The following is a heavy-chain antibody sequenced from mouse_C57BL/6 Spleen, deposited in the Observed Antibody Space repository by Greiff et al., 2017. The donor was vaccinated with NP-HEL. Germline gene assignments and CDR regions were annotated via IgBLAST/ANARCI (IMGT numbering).Heavy chain of an antibody. CDR2: ISSGSSTI. CDR3: ARDYYLWYFDY. V-gene: IGHV5-17*01. J-gene: IGHJ2*01. Sequence: DVKLVESGGGLVKPGGSLKLSCAASGFTFSDYGMHWVRQAPEKGLEWVAYISSGSSTIYYADTVKGRFTISRDNAKNTLFLQMTSLRSEDTAMYYCARDYYLWYFDYWGQGTTLTVSS. D-gene: IGHD2-1*01. CDR1: GFTFSDYG.